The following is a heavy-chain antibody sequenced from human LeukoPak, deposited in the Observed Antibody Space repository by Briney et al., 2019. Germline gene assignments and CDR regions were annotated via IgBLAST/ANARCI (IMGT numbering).Heavy chain of an antibody. CDR2: ISLNGGTT. Sequence: GGSLRLSCAASGFTFATYAMSWVRQAPGKGLEWVSSISLNGGTTDYADSVKGRFTIARDNSKNTLYLQMNSLRAEDTAVYYCAKSLSYRGDWNYWGQGTLVTVSS. J-gene: IGHJ4*02. D-gene: IGHD1-1*01. CDR3: AKSLSYRGDWNY. V-gene: IGHV3-23*01. CDR1: GFTFATYA.